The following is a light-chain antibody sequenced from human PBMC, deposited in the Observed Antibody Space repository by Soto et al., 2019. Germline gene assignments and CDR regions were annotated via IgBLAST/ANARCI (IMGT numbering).Light chain of an antibody. V-gene: IGLV2-14*01. CDR2: DVS. CDR1: SSDVGGYNY. J-gene: IGLJ1*01. CDR3: SSYTSSSTPPV. Sequence: QLVLTQPASVSGSPGQSITISCTGTSSDVGGYNYVSWYQQHPGKAPKLMIYDVSNRPSGVSNRFSGSKSGNTASLTISGLQAEDEADYYCSSYTSSSTPPVFGTGTKLTVL.